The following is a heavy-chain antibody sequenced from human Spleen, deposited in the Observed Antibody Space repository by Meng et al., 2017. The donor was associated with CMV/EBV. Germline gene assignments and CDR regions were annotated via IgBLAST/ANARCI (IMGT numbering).Heavy chain of an antibody. CDR2: IYSGGST. V-gene: IGHV3-53*01. CDR1: GVDVSMNF. CDR3: ARVLEGYGGNSYFDY. J-gene: IGHJ4*02. Sequence: ASGVDVSMNFVRRVRRGPGKGVEWVSVIYSGGSTYHAASVKGRYTLSRDKSKNTLYLQMNSLRAEDTAMYCCARVLEGYGGNSYFDYWGQGTLVTVSS. D-gene: IGHD4-23*01.